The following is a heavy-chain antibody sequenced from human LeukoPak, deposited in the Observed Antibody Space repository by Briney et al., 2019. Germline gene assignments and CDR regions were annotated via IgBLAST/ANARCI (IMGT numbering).Heavy chain of an antibody. D-gene: IGHD6-13*01. J-gene: IGHJ4*02. CDR2: ISYDGSNK. CDR3: VKDRVSISSSGYFDY. Sequence: GGSLRLSCAASGFTFSSYGMHWVRQAPGKGLEWVAVISYDGSNKYYADSVKGRFTISRDNSKNTLYLQMNSLRAEDTAVYYCVKDRVSISSSGYFDYWGQGTLVTVSS. V-gene: IGHV3-30*18. CDR1: GFTFSSYG.